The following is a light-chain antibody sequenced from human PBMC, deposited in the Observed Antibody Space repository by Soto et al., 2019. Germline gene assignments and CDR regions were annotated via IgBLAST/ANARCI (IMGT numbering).Light chain of an antibody. V-gene: IGKV3-15*01. Sequence: EIVMTQSPATLSVSPGERATLSCRASQSVSSNLAGYQQKPGQAPMLLIYGASTRATGIPARFSGSGSGTEFTLTISSLQSEDFAVYSCQQYNNWPPLTFGGGTKVEIK. CDR2: GAS. CDR1: QSVSSN. CDR3: QQYNNWPPLT. J-gene: IGKJ4*01.